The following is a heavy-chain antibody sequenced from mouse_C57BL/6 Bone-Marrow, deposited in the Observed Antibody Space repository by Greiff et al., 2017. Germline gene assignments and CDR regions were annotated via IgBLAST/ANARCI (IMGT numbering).Heavy chain of an antibody. J-gene: IGHJ3*01. CDR1: GYTFTDYN. CDR3: ARRSIGAWFAY. Sequence: EVKLEESGPELVKPGASVKMSCKASGYTFTDYNMHWVKQSHGKSLEWIGYINPNNGGTSYNQKFKGKATLTVNKSSSTAYMELRSLTSEDSAVYYCARRSIGAWFAYWGQGTLVTVSA. V-gene: IGHV1-22*01. CDR2: INPNNGGT. D-gene: IGHD2-14*01.